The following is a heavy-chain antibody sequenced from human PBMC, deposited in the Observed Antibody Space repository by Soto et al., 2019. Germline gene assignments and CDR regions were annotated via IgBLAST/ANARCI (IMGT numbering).Heavy chain of an antibody. CDR1: VYDFRTYS. V-gene: IGHV3-48*02. D-gene: IGHD3-3*01. CDR3: ARLYYDYV. J-gene: IGHJ6*02. CDR2: VSLDSDTI. Sequence: WWVLRLSCRASVYDFRTYSMNWVRQAPGQGLEWIAYVSLDSDTIQYADSVKGRFTISRDDAENSLYLQMDSLRDEDTATYYCARLYYDYVWGQGTTVTVSS.